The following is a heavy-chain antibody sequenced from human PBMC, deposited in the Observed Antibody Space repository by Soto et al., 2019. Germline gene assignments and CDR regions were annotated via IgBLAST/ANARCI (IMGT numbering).Heavy chain of an antibody. J-gene: IGHJ6*02. CDR1: GGTFSSSA. V-gene: IGHV1-69*12. CDR2: ILPLFRTP. Sequence: QVQLVQSGAEMKEPGSSVKVSCKTSGGTFSSSAISWLRQAPGQGLEWMGGILPLFRTPDYAQKFQGRVTIAAGESTSTAHMELSSLRSEDTAVYYCARDNDRLQLGGNYYYILDVWGQGTTITVSS. D-gene: IGHD4-4*01. CDR3: ARDNDRLQLGGNYYYILDV.